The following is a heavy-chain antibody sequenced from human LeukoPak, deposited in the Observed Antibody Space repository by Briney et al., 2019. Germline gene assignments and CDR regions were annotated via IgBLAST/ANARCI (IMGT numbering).Heavy chain of an antibody. Sequence: SGTLSLTCAVSGGSISSPNWWTWVRQPPGKGLEWIGEIYHSGRTNSNPSLESRVIMSVDKSKNQFSLKLTSVTAADTAVYYCARVGDNWFDPWGQGTLVTVSS. D-gene: IGHD1-26*01. CDR3: ARVGDNWFDP. CDR1: GGSISSPNW. CDR2: IYHSGRT. V-gene: IGHV4-4*02. J-gene: IGHJ5*02.